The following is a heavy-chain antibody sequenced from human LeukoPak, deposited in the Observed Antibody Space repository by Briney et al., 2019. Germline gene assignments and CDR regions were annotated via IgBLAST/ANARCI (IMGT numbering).Heavy chain of an antibody. CDR2: IRYDGSNK. J-gene: IGHJ4*02. CDR3: ARDKTVGATKFDS. D-gene: IGHD1-26*01. V-gene: IGHV3-30*02. Sequence: GGSLRLSCAASGFTFSSYGMHWVRQAPGKGLEWVAFIRYDGSNKYYADSVKGRFTISRDNSKNTLYLQMNSLRAEDTAIYYCARDKTVGATKFDSWGQGTLVTVSS. CDR1: GFTFSSYG.